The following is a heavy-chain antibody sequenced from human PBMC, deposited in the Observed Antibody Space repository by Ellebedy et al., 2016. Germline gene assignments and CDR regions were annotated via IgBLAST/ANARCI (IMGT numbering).Heavy chain of an antibody. V-gene: IGHV1-69*04. Sequence: SVKVSXXASGGTFSSYAISWVRQAPGQGLEWMGRIIPILGIANYAQKFQGRVTITADKSTSTAYMELSSLRSEDTAVYYCASLQFPDYWGQGTLVTVSS. CDR1: GGTFSSYA. CDR2: IIPILGIA. CDR3: ASLQFPDY. D-gene: IGHD5-24*01. J-gene: IGHJ4*02.